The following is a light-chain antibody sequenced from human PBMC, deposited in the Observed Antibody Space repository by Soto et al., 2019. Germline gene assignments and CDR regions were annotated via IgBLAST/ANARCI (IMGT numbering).Light chain of an antibody. CDR1: ESVSDN. J-gene: IGKJ1*01. V-gene: IGKV3D-15*01. CDR3: QQYNNWPRT. Sequence: EVVMTQSPATLSVSPGERATLSCRASESVSDNLAWYQQKPGQAPRLLIYGASNRVTGIPATFSGSGSGTEFTLTISSLQSEDFAIYYCQQYNNWPRTFGQGTKVDIK. CDR2: GAS.